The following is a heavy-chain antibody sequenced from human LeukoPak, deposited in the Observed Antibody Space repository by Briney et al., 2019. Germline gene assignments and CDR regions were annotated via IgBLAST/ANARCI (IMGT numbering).Heavy chain of an antibody. CDR2: VIGDGGSS. Sequence: GGSLRLSCAASGFTFSSYAMSWVRQAPGKGLEWVSTVIGDGGSSYYADSVKGRFTISRDNSKNTLYLQMNSLRAEDTAVYYCAKTMNYFDSSSYNPFDYWGQGTLVTVSS. V-gene: IGHV3-23*01. CDR1: GFTFSSYA. D-gene: IGHD3-22*01. CDR3: AKTMNYFDSSSYNPFDY. J-gene: IGHJ4*02.